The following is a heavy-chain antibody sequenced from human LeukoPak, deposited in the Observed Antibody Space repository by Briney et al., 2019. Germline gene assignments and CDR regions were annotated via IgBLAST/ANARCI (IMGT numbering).Heavy chain of an antibody. V-gene: IGHV3-48*01. Sequence: PGGSLRLSCAASGFTFSSYSMNWVRQAPGKGLEWVSYISSSSSTIYYADSVKGRFTISRDNAKNSLYLQMNSLRAEDTAVYYCAKTMVRGVIIFPFDYWGQGTLVTVSS. CDR2: ISSSSSTI. CDR1: GFTFSSYS. J-gene: IGHJ4*02. D-gene: IGHD3-10*01. CDR3: AKTMVRGVIIFPFDY.